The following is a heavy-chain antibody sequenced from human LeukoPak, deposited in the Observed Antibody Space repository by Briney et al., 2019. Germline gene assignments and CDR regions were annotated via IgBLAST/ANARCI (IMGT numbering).Heavy chain of an antibody. D-gene: IGHD3-10*01. J-gene: IGHJ4*02. CDR1: VGSISGSSYY. Sequence: SETLSLTCTVSVGSISGSSYYWGWIRQPPGKGLEWIGSIYYTGSTYYNPSLKSRVTISVDTSKNQFSLKLTSVTAADTAVYYCARGSGSSAGFDFWGQGTLVTVSS. CDR3: ARGSGSSAGFDF. V-gene: IGHV4-39*01. CDR2: IYYTGST.